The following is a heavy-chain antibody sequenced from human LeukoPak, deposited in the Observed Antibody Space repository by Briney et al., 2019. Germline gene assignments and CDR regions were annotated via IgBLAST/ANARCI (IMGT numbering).Heavy chain of an antibody. CDR3: ARSTILRYFDSYYYYYGMDV. D-gene: IGHD3-9*01. V-gene: IGHV1-8*01. J-gene: IGHJ6*02. CDR1: GYTFTSYD. CDR2: MNPNSGNT. Sequence: ASVKVSCKASGYTFTSYDINWVRQATGQGLEWMGWMNPNSGNTGYAQKFQGRVTMTRNTSISTAYMELSSLRSEDTAVYYCARSTILRYFDSYYYYYGMDVWGQGTTGTVSS.